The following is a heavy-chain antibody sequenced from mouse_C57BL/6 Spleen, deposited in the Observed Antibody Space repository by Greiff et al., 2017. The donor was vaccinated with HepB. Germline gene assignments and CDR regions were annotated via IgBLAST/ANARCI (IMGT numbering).Heavy chain of an antibody. Sequence: EVKVVESGGGLVKPGGSLKLSCAASGFTFSSYAMSWVRQTPEKRLEWVATISDGGSYTYYPDNVKGRFTISRDNAKNNLYLQMSHLKSEDTAMCYCARGGRRLPAWFAYWGQGTLVTVSA. V-gene: IGHV5-4*03. CDR2: ISDGGSYT. D-gene: IGHD3-2*02. CDR3: ARGGRRLPAWFAY. J-gene: IGHJ3*01. CDR1: GFTFSSYA.